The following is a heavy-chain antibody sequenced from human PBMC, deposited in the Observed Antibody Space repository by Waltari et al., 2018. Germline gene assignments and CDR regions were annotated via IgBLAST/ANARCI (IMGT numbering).Heavy chain of an antibody. CDR2: INPNSGNT. CDR1: GSTFSSND. Sequence: QVQLVQSGAEVKKPGASVKVSCKAPGSTFSSNDINWVRQASGQGLEWMGWINPNSGNTDYAQKFQGRVTITRNTSISTAYMELSSLRSEDTAVYYCAKGRYGDVWGKGTTVTVSS. D-gene: IGHD3-9*01. V-gene: IGHV1-8*01. CDR3: AKGRYGDV. J-gene: IGHJ6*04.